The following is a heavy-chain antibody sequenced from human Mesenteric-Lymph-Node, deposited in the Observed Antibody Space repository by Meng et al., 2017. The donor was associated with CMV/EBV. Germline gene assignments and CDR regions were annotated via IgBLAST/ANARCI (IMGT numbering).Heavy chain of an antibody. CDR1: GGSISSGGYY. CDR3: ARAPYSSSSGPFDY. J-gene: IGHJ4*02. Sequence: SETLSLTCTVSGGSISSGGYYWSWVRQHPGKGLEWIGYIYYSGSTYYNPSLKSRVTISVDTSKNQFSLKLSSVTAADTAVYYCARAPYSSSSGPFDYWGQGTLVTVSS. CDR2: IYYSGST. V-gene: IGHV4-31*03. D-gene: IGHD6-6*01.